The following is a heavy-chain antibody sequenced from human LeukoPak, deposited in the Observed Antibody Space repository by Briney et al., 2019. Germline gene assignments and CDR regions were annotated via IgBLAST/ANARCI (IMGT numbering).Heavy chain of an antibody. D-gene: IGHD1-20*01. CDR1: GYTFTSYG. CDR3: ARRGNWNDFDY. CDR2: INSYSGDT. J-gene: IGHJ4*02. V-gene: IGHV1-18*01. Sequence: ASVKVSCKASGYTFTSYGFTWVRQAPGQGLEWMGWINSYSGDTQYAPKFKGRITTTIDTSTSTAYMELRSLGSDDTAVYYCARRGNWNDFDYWGQGTLVIVSS.